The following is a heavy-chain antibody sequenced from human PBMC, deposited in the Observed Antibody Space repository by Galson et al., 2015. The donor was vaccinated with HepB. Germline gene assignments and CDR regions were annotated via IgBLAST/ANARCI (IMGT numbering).Heavy chain of an antibody. CDR3: AKLDNYACYYFGMDA. Sequence: SLRLSCAAFGFTFNHYGMNWVRQAPGKGLEWVSNISGSGSSTYYANSVKGRFTISRDNSQDTVYLQMNSLRAEDTAVYYCAKLDNYACYYFGMDAWVQGTTVIVSS. D-gene: IGHD3-16*01. CDR2: ISGSGSST. V-gene: IGHV3-23*01. CDR1: GFTFNHYG. J-gene: IGHJ6*02.